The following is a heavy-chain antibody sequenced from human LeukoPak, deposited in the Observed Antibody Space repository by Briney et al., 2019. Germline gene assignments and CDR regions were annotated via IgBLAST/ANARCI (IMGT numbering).Heavy chain of an antibody. D-gene: IGHD4-17*01. CDR1: GFTFSSYA. CDR3: AKDRALYGDYGYYFDF. V-gene: IGHV3-30*04. Sequence: PGGSLRLSCAASGFTFSSYAMHWVRQAPGKGLEWVAVISYDGSNKYYADSVKGRFTISRDNSKNTLYLQMNSLRAEDTAVYYCAKDRALYGDYGYYFDFWGQGALVTVSS. J-gene: IGHJ4*02. CDR2: ISYDGSNK.